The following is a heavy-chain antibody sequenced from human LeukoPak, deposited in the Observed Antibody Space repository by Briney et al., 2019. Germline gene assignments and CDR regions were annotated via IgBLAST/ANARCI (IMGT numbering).Heavy chain of an antibody. J-gene: IGHJ5*02. CDR1: GFSFSSYW. V-gene: IGHV3-7*01. CDR3: AVSNWMDP. Sequence: GGSLRLSCAASGFSFSSYWMSWVRQAPGKGLEWVANIKEDGSEIYYVDSVKGRFTISRDNAKNSLYLQMNSLRAEDTAVYYCAVSNWMDPWGQGTLVTVSS. CDR2: IKEDGSEI.